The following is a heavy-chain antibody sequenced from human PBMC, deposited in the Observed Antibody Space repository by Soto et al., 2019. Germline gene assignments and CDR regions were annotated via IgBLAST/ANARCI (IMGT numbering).Heavy chain of an antibody. CDR1: GGSVTSDEDY. CDR2: ISNSGST. D-gene: IGHD5-18*01. J-gene: IGHJ4*02. V-gene: IGHV4-30-4*01. Sequence: SETQSLTCTVSGGSVTSDEDYWAWIRQSPGKGLEWIGYISNSGSTGYNPSLKTRLSMSVDRSKNQFTLRLTSVTAADTAVYFCATESGSTYGYFDHWGQGTQVTVSS. CDR3: ATESGSTYGYFDH.